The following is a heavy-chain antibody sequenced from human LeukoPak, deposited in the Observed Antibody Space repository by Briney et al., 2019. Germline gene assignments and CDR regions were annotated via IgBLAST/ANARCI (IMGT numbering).Heavy chain of an antibody. CDR1: GGSISSSSYY. Sequence: SETLSLTCTVSGGSISSSSYYWGWIRQPPGKGLEWIGSIYYSGSTYYNPSRKSRVTISVDTSKNQFSLKLSSVSAADTAVYYCARSRLRFLEWLPPTDYYGMDVWGQGTTVTVSS. CDR3: ARSRLRFLEWLPPTDYYGMDV. D-gene: IGHD3-3*01. J-gene: IGHJ6*02. CDR2: IYYSGST. V-gene: IGHV4-39*01.